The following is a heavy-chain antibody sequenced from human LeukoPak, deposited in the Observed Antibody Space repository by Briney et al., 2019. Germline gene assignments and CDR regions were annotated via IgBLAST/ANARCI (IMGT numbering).Heavy chain of an antibody. Sequence: SETLSLSCTVSGGSISSYYWSWIRQPPGEGLEWIGYIYYSGSTKYNPSLKSRVTISVDTSKNQFSLKLSSVTAADTAVYYCAREGTGSFEYWGQGTLVTVSS. V-gene: IGHV4-59*01. J-gene: IGHJ4*02. CDR2: IYYSGST. CDR3: AREGTGSFEY. D-gene: IGHD7-27*01. CDR1: GGSISSYY.